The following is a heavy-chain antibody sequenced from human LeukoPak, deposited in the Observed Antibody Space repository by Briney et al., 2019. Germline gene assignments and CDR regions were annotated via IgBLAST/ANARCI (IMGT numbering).Heavy chain of an antibody. CDR1: GFTVSSNY. CDR2: IYSGGST. D-gene: IGHD2/OR15-2a*01. V-gene: IGHV3-53*01. J-gene: IGHJ4*02. Sequence: GGSLRLSCAASGFTVSSNYMSWVRQAPGKGLEWVSVIYSGGSTYYADFVKGRFTIARDNSKNTLDLQMNSLRAEDTAVYYCARDEYKADAYWGQGTLVTVSS. CDR3: ARDEYKADAY.